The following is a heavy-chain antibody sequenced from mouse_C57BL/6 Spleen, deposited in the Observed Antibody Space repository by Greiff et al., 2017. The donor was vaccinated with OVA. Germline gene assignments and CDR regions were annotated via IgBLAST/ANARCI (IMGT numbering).Heavy chain of an antibody. CDR1: GYTFTSYW. Sequence: QVQLQQPGAELVRPGTSVKLSCKASGYTFTSYWMHWVKQRPGQGLEWIGVIDPSDSYTNSNQKFKGKATLTVDTSSSTAYMQLSSLTSEDSAVYDGARAPYYGSTGYAMDYWGQGTSVTVSS. CDR3: ARAPYYGSTGYAMDY. V-gene: IGHV1-59*01. J-gene: IGHJ4*01. CDR2: IDPSDSYT. D-gene: IGHD1-1*01.